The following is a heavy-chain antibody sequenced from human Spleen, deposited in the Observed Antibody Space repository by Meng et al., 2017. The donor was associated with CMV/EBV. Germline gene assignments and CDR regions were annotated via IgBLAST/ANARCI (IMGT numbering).Heavy chain of an antibody. CDR2: INHSGST. CDR3: ARDRMLTYYYDTKRRPSASFDI. CDR1: GGSFSGYY. V-gene: IGHV4-34*01. Sequence: SETLSLTCAVYGGSFSGYYWSWIRQPPGKGLEWIGEINHSGSTNYNPSLKSRVTISVDTSKNQFSLKLSSVTAADTAVYLCARDRMLTYYYDTKRRPSASFDIWGQGTLVTVSS. J-gene: IGHJ3*02. D-gene: IGHD3-22*01.